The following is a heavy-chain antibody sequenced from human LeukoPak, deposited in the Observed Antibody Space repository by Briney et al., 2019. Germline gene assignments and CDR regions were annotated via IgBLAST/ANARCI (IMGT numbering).Heavy chain of an antibody. CDR1: GFTFSSYA. CDR2: ISSDGNNK. V-gene: IGHV3-30-3*01. J-gene: IGHJ4*02. D-gene: IGHD2-2*01. CDR3: ARDEYLWVVIQLGLFDY. Sequence: GGSLRLSCAASGFTFSSYAMHWVRQAPGKGLEWVAVISSDGNNKYYADSVKGRFTISRDNSKNTLYLQMNSLRAEDTAVYYCARDEYLWVVIQLGLFDYWGQGTLVTVSP.